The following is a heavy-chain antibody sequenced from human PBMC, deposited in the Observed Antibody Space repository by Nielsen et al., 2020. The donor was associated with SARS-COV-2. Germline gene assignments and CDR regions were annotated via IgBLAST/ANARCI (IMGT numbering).Heavy chain of an antibody. J-gene: IGHJ4*02. CDR2: IYPGDSDT. D-gene: IGHD3-22*01. CDR1: GFSFTTYW. CDR3: ARRGDYYDSSGY. Sequence: GESLKISCKGSGFSFTTYWIAWVRQMPGKGLEWMGIIYPGDSDTRYNSSFQGQVTMSVDRSSSTAYLQWRSLKASDTAIYYCARRGDYYDSSGYWGQGTQVTVSS. V-gene: IGHV5-51*01.